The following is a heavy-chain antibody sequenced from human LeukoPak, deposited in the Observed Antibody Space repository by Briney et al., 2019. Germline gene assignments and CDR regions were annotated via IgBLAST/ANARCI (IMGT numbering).Heavy chain of an antibody. CDR2: ITTSGTST. D-gene: IGHD1-26*01. V-gene: IGHV3-48*04. J-gene: IGHJ4*02. Sequence: SGGSLRLSCAASGFTFSTYSMNWVRQAPGKGLEWISYITTSGTSTYSADSVKGRFTISRDNGKTALSLQMNSVRAEYTTVYYCVVHSATSCYWGKETLVTVSS. CDR1: GFTFSTYS. CDR3: VVHSATSCY.